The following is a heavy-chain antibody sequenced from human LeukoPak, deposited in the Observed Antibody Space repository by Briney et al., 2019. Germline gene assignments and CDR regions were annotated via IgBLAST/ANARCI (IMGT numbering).Heavy chain of an antibody. CDR2: IWYDGSNK. CDR1: GFTFSYHD. D-gene: IGHD6-19*01. V-gene: IGHV3-33*01. CDR3: ARDHGSGSPPYGMDV. Sequence: PGGSLRLSCAASGFTFSYHDMQWVRQAPGKGLEWVADIWYDGSNKYYADSVKGRFTISRDNSKSTLYLQMNSLRTEDTAVYYCARDHGSGSPPYGMDVWGQGTTVTVSS. J-gene: IGHJ6*02.